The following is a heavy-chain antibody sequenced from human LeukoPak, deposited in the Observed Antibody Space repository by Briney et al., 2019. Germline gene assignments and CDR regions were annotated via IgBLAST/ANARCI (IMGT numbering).Heavy chain of an antibody. V-gene: IGHV1-46*01. J-gene: IGHJ4*02. D-gene: IGHD3-10*01. CDR2: INPSGGST. CDR1: GYTFTSYY. Sequence: ASVKVSCKASGYTFTSYYMHWVRQAPGQGLEWMGIINPSGGSTSHAQKFQGRVTMTRDTSTSTVYMELSSLRSEDTAVYYCARDNFLRFGEYQGDYWGQGTLVTVSS. CDR3: ARDNFLRFGEYQGDY.